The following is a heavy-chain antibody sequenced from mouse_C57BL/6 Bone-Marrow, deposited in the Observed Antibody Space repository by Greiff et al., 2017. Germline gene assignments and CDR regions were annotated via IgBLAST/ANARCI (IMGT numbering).Heavy chain of an antibody. CDR1: GYTFTSYW. J-gene: IGHJ2*01. CDR3: ARVEGSGLLY. D-gene: IGHD3-1*01. CDR2: IHPPGSCT. V-gene: IGHV1-69*01. Sequence: QVQLQQPGAELVMPGASVKLSCKASGYTFTSYWMHWVKQRPGQGLEWIGEIHPPGSCTNYNQKFKGKSTLTVDKSSSTAYMQLSSLTSEDSAVYYCARVEGSGLLYWGQGTTLTVSS.